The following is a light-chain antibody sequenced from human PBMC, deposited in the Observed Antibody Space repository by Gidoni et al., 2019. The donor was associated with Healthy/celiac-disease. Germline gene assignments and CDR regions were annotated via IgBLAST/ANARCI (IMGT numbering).Light chain of an antibody. J-gene: IGKJ2*02. CDR2: WAS. CDR3: QQYYSTPRT. Sequence: DIVMTQSPDSLAVSLGERATINCKSSQSVLYSSNNKIYLAWYQQKPGQPPKLLIYWASTRESGVPDRFSGSGSGTDFTLTISSLQAEDVAVYYCQQYYSTPRTFXQXTKLEIK. CDR1: QSVLYSSNNKIY. V-gene: IGKV4-1*01.